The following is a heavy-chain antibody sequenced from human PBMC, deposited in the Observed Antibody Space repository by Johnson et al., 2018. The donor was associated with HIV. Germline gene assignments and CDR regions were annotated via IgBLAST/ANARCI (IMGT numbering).Heavy chain of an antibody. CDR1: GFTFSSYG. D-gene: IGHD4-17*01. CDR3: ARAGYGDPSRGDI. CDR2: ISYDGSNK. Sequence: QVQLVESGGGVVQPGRSLRLSCAASGFTFSSYGMHWVRQAPGKGLEWVAVISYDGSNKYYADSVKGRFTISRDNSKDTLYLQMNSLRAEDTAVYYCARAGYGDPSRGDIWGQGTMVTVSS. J-gene: IGHJ3*02. V-gene: IGHV3-30*03.